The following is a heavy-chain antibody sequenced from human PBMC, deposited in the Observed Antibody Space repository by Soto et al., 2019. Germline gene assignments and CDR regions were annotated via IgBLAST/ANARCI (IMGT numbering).Heavy chain of an antibody. CDR2: INHSGST. J-gene: IGHJ4*02. V-gene: IGHV4-34*01. Sequence: PSQTLSLTCAVYGGSFSGYYWSWIRQPPGKGLEWIGEINHSGSTNYNPSLKSRVTISVDTSKNQFSLKLSSVTAADTAVCYCARGNVNGDYFDYWGQGTLVTVSS. CDR3: ARGNVNGDYFDY. D-gene: IGHD4-17*01. CDR1: GGSFSGYY.